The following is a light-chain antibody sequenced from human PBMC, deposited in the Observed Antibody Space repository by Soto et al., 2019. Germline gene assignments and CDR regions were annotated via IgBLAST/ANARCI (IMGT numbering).Light chain of an antibody. CDR2: AAS. CDR1: QTITTY. V-gene: IGKV1-39*01. J-gene: IGKJ1*01. Sequence: DIQMTQSPSSLSAFVGDRVTISCRASQTITTYLNWYQQKPGKAPKLLIYAASSLHSGVPSRFSGSGSGTDFTLTISSLQPEDFAAYYCQQTYSALWTFGQGTKLEIK. CDR3: QQTYSALWT.